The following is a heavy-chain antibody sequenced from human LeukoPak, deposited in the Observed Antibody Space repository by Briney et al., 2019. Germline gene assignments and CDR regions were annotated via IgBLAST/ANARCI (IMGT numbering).Heavy chain of an antibody. D-gene: IGHD3-10*01. CDR3: ARHPIYGSGSYYFDY. Sequence: PSETLSLTCAVYGGSFSGYYWSWIRQPPGKGLEWLGEINHSGSTNYNPSLKSRVTISVDTSKNQFSLKLSSVTSADTAVYYCARHPIYGSGSYYFDYWGQGTLVTVSS. V-gene: IGHV4-34*01. CDR2: INHSGST. J-gene: IGHJ4*02. CDR1: GGSFSGYY.